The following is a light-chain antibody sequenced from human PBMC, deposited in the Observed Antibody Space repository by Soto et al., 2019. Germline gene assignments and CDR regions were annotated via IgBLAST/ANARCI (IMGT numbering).Light chain of an antibody. V-gene: IGLV2-23*01. CDR1: SSDVGNYNL. CDR2: EGS. J-gene: IGLJ3*02. CDR3: CSYADTSTWV. Sequence: QSALTQPASVSGSPGQSITISCAGTSSDVGNYNLVSWYQQHPGKAPKLMIYEGSKRPSGVSNRFSGSKSGHTASLTISGLQAEDEAVYFCCSYADTSTWVFGGGTKVTVL.